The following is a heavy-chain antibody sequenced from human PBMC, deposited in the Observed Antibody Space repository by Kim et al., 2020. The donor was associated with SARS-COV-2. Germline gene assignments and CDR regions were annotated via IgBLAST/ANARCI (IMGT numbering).Heavy chain of an antibody. V-gene: IGHV3-23*01. CDR3: AKVRSSGWYNYFDY. CDR1: GFTFSSYA. CDR2: ISGSGGST. J-gene: IGHJ4*02. D-gene: IGHD6-19*01. Sequence: GGSLRLSCAASGFTFSSYAMSWVRQAPGKGLEWVSAISGSGGSTYYAYSVKGRFTISRDNSKNTLYLQMNSLRAEDTAVYYCAKVRSSGWYNYFDYWGQGTLVTVSS.